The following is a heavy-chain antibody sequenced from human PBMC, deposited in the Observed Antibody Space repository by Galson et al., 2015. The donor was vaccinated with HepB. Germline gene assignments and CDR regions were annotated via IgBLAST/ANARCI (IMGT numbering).Heavy chain of an antibody. D-gene: IGHD6-19*01. J-gene: IGHJ4*02. CDR1: GGSISSYY. CDR2: IYYSGST. CDR3: ARTHSGWYYYFDY. V-gene: IGHV4-59*01. Sequence: ETLSLTCTVSGGSISSYYWSWIRQPPGKGLEWIGYIYYSGSTNYNPSLKSRVTISVDTSKNQFSLKLSSVTAADTAVYYCARTHSGWYYYFDYWGQGTLVTVSS.